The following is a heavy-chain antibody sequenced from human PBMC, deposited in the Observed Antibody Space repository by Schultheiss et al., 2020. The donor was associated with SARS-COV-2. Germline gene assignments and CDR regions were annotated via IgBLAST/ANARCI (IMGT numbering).Heavy chain of an antibody. CDR2: IWYDGSNK. Sequence: GGSLRLSCAASGFTFSSYGMHWVRQAPGKGLEWVAVIWYDGSNKYYADSVKGRFTISRDNSKNTLYLQMNSLRAEDTAVYYCATRANDFWSGYQEGYFDYWGQGTLVTVSS. CDR1: GFTFSSYG. D-gene: IGHD3-3*01. V-gene: IGHV3-33*01. J-gene: IGHJ4*02. CDR3: ATRANDFWSGYQEGYFDY.